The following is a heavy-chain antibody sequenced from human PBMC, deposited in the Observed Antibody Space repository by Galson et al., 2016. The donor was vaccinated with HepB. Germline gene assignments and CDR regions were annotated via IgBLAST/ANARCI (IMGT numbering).Heavy chain of an antibody. V-gene: IGHV3-33*01. CDR2: IWYDGSYK. Sequence: SLRLSCATSGFTLTHYGMLWVRQAPGKGLGWVAVIWYDGSYKYYADSVEGRFTISRDISENTVYLQMNSLRGEDTAVYYCAREIPHMVHGGLDYWGQGTLVTVSS. CDR1: GFTLTHYG. CDR3: AREIPHMVHGGLDY. D-gene: IGHD2-2*02. J-gene: IGHJ4*02.